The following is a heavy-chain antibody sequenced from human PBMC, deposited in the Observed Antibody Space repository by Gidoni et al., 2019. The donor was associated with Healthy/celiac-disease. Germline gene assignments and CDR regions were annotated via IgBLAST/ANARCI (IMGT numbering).Heavy chain of an antibody. V-gene: IGHV3-21*01. CDR2: ISSSSSYI. Sequence: EVQLVASGGGLVKPGGSLRLSCAASGFPFSSYSMNWVRQAPGKGREWVSSISSSSSYIYYADSEKGRFTISRDNAKNSLYLQMNSLRAEDTAVYYCARDSGDYYYYGMDVWGQGTTVTVSS. J-gene: IGHJ6*02. D-gene: IGHD3-10*01. CDR1: GFPFSSYS. CDR3: ARDSGDYYYYGMDV.